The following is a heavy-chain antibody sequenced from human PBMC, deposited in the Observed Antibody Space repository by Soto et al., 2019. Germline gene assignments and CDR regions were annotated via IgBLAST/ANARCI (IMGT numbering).Heavy chain of an antibody. CDR3: AKDISPHSSGPPRWYYGMDV. CDR2: ISGSGGST. D-gene: IGHD6-19*01. CDR1: GFTFSSYA. Sequence: GGSLRLSCAASGFTFSSYAMSWVRQAPGKGLEWVSAISGSGGSTYYADSVKGRFTISRDNSKNTLYLQMNSLRAEDTAVYYCAKDISPHSSGPPRWYYGMDVWGQGTTVSVSS. J-gene: IGHJ6*02. V-gene: IGHV3-23*01.